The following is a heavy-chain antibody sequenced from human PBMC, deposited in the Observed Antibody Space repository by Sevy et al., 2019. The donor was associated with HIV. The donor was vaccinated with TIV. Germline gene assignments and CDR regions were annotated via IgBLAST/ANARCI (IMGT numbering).Heavy chain of an antibody. Sequence: GGSLRLSCAASGFTFSDYYMTWIRQAPGKGLEWVSYISSSGSTKYYADSVKGRFTISRDNAKNSLYLQVNSLRAEDTAVYYCARERGGIAARLMAFDYGMDVWGQGTTVTVSS. J-gene: IGHJ6*02. CDR1: GFTFSDYY. CDR2: ISSSGSTK. CDR3: ARERGGIAARLMAFDYGMDV. D-gene: IGHD6-6*01. V-gene: IGHV3-11*01.